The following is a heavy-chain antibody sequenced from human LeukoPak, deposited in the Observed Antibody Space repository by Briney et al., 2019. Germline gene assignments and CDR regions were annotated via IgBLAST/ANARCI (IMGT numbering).Heavy chain of an antibody. D-gene: IGHD3-10*01. V-gene: IGHV3-30*18. Sequence: GRSLRLSCAASGFTFSSYGMHWVRQAPGKGLEWVAVISYDGSNKYYADSVKGRFTISRDNSKNTLYLQMNSLRAEDTAVYYCAKGYYYGSGSYYGPFDYWGQGTLVTVS. CDR2: ISYDGSNK. CDR1: GFTFSSYG. J-gene: IGHJ4*02. CDR3: AKGYYYGSGSYYGPFDY.